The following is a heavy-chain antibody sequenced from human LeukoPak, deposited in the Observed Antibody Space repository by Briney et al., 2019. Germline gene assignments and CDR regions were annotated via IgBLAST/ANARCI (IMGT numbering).Heavy chain of an antibody. V-gene: IGHV3-23*01. Sequence: PGGSLRLSCAASGFTFSSYAMSWVRQAPGKGLEWVSAISGSGGSTYYADSVKGRFTISRDNSKNTLYLQMNSLRAEDTAVYYCAKDVNVVVAATPDYWGQGTLVTVSS. CDR3: AKDVNVVVAATPDY. CDR1: GFTFSSYA. D-gene: IGHD2-15*01. CDR2: ISGSGGST. J-gene: IGHJ4*02.